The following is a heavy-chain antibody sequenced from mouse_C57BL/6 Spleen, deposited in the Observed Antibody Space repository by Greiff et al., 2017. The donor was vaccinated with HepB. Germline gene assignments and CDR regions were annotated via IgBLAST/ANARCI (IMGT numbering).Heavy chain of an antibody. CDR1: GYTFTSYW. V-gene: IGHV1-53*01. Sequence: QVQLQQSGTELVKPGASVKLSCKASGYTFTSYWMHWVKQRPGQGLEWIGNINPSNGGTNYNEKFKSKATLTVDKSSSTAYMQLISLTSEDSAVYYCARRAYDLYAMDYWGQGTSVTVSS. J-gene: IGHJ4*01. D-gene: IGHD2-3*01. CDR2: INPSNGGT. CDR3: ARRAYDLYAMDY.